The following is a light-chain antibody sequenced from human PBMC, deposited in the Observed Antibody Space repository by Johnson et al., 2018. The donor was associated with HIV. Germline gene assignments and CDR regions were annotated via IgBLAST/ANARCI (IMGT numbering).Light chain of an antibody. Sequence: HSVLTQPPSVSAAPGQKVTISCSGSSSNIGSNTVNWYQQLPGTAPKLLIYENNKRPSGIPDRFSASKSGTSATLGITGLQTGDEADYYCGTWDSSLSAYVFGTGTKVTVI. CDR3: GTWDSSLSAYV. CDR1: SSNIGSNT. CDR2: ENN. V-gene: IGLV1-51*02. J-gene: IGLJ1*01.